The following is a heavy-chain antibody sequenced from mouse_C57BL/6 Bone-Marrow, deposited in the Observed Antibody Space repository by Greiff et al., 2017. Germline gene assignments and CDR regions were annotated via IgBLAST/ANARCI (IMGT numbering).Heavy chain of an antibody. CDR3: ARSFFITTFYFDY. Sequence: EVKLMESGGGLVKPGGSLKLSCAASGFTFSDYGMHWVRQAPEKGLEWVAYISSGSSTIYYADTVKGRFTISRDNAKNTLFLQMTSLRSEDTAMYYCARSFFITTFYFDYWGKGTTLTVSS. V-gene: IGHV5-17*01. CDR2: ISSGSSTI. J-gene: IGHJ2*01. CDR1: GFTFSDYG. D-gene: IGHD1-1*01.